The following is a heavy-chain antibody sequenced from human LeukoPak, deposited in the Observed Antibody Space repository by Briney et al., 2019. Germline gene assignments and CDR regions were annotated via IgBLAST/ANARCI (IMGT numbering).Heavy chain of an antibody. J-gene: IGHJ5*02. Sequence: SETLSLTCAIYSGSFSGYYWSWIRQPPGKGLEWIGEINHSGSTNYNPSLKSRVTISVDTSKNQFSLKLSSVTAAGRAVYYCARNFLRRNWDWFDPWGQGTLVTVSS. V-gene: IGHV4-34*01. CDR1: SGSFSGYY. CDR3: ARNFLRRNWDWFDP. CDR2: INHSGST. D-gene: IGHD5-12*01.